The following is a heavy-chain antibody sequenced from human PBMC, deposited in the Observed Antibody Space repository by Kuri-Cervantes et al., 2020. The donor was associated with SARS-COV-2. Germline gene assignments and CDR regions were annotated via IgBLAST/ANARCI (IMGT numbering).Heavy chain of an antibody. CDR2: INSDGSST. V-gene: IGHV3-74*01. CDR3: ARDLTLGYCSGGSCYYYYYGMDV. J-gene: IGHJ6*02. D-gene: IGHD2-15*01. Sequence: GESLKISCAASGFTFSSYGMPWVRQAPGKGLVWVSRINSDGSSTSYADSVKGRFTISRDNAKNTLYLQMNSLRAEDTAVYYCARDLTLGYCSGGSCYYYYYGMDVWGQGTTVTVSS. CDR1: GFTFSSYG.